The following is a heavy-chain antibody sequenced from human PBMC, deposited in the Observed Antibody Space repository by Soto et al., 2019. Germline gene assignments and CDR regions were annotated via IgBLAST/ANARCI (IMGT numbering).Heavy chain of an antibody. V-gene: IGHV1-69*13. D-gene: IGHD4-4*01. CDR3: ARDACLCSDYNNSFHWFDP. CDR2: IIPIFGTA. J-gene: IGHJ5*02. Sequence: SVKVSCKASGGTFSSYAISWVRQAPGQGLEWMGGIIPIFGTANYAQKFQGRVTITADESTSTAYMELSSLRSEDTAVYYCARDACLCSDYNNSFHWFDPWGQGTLVTVSS. CDR1: GGTFSSYA.